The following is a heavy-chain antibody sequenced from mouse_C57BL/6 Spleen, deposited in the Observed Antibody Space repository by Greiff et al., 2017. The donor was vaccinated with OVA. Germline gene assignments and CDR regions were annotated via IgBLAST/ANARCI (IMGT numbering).Heavy chain of an antibody. D-gene: IGHD4-1*01. J-gene: IGHJ2*01. CDR1: GYAFSSYW. CDR3: ARFEDWGYFDY. CDR2: IYPGDGDT. Sequence: VKLMESGAELVKPGASVKISCKASGYAFSSYWMNWVKQRPGKGLEWIGQIYPGDGDTNYNGKFKGKATLTADKSSSTAYMQLSSLTSEDSAVYFCARFEDWGYFDYWGQGTTLTVSS. V-gene: IGHV1-80*01.